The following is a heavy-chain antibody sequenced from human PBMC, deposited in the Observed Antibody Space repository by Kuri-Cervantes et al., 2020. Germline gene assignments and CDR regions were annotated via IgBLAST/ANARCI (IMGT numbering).Heavy chain of an antibody. D-gene: IGHD5-12*01. CDR1: GFTFSSYG. V-gene: IGHV3-33*01. Sequence: SLKISCAASGFTFSSYGMHWVRQAPGKGLEWVAVIWYDGSNKYYADSVKGRFTISRDNSKNTLYLQMSNLRTEDTALYYCVPFGYGYYYGLDVWGQGITVTVSS. CDR2: IWYDGSNK. CDR3: VPFGYGYYYGLDV. J-gene: IGHJ6*02.